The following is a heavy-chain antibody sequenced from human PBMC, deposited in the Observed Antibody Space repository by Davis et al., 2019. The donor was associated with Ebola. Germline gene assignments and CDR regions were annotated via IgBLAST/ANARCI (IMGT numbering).Heavy chain of an antibody. V-gene: IGHV1-46*01. CDR1: GYRFTSSY. D-gene: IGHD3-22*01. Sequence: ASVKVSCKASGYRFTSSYMHWVRQAPGQGLEWMGIINPITGGTSYAQNFQVRVNMTRDTSTSTVYMELSSLRSEDTAVYYCASEGVRYYASRGYVFDIWGQGTMVKVSS. J-gene: IGHJ3*02. CDR3: ASEGVRYYASRGYVFDI. CDR2: INPITGGT.